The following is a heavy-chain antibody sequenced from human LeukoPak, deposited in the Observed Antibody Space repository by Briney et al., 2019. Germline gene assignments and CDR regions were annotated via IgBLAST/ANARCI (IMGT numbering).Heavy chain of an antibody. Sequence: KPSETLSLTCAVYGGSFSGYYWSWIRQPPGKGLEWIGEINHSGSTNYNPSLKSRVTISVDTSKNQFSLKLSSVTAADTAVYYCARVPEAYYYGMDVWGQGTTVTVSS. J-gene: IGHJ6*02. CDR3: ARVPEAYYYGMDV. CDR1: GGSFSGYY. V-gene: IGHV4-34*01. CDR2: INHSGST.